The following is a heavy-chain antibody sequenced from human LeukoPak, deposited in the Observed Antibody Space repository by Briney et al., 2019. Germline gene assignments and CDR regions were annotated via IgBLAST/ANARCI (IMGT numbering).Heavy chain of an antibody. CDR2: VSYSGGT. CDR1: AASVSSHY. D-gene: IGHD3-3*01. Sequence: PSETLSLTCTVSAASVSSHYWSWIRQPPGKGLEWIGYVSYSGGTNYNPSLKSRVTISLDTSKDQFSLRLNSVTAADTAVYYCARLSTFYDFWSPLDYWGQGTLVTVSS. J-gene: IGHJ4*02. CDR3: ARLSTFYDFWSPLDY. V-gene: IGHV4-59*02.